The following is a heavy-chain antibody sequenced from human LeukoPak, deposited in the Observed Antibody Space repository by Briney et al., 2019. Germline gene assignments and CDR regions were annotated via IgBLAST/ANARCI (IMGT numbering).Heavy chain of an antibody. CDR1: GFTFSSYA. D-gene: IGHD3-22*01. J-gene: IGHJ6*02. Sequence: GGSLRLSCAASGFTFSSYAMSWVRQAPGKGLEWVSAISGSGGSTYYADSVKGRFTISRDNSKNTLYLQMNSLRAEDTAVYYCAKDLMGYDSSGYYFAAYYYGMDVWGQGTTDTVSS. CDR3: AKDLMGYDSSGYYFAAYYYGMDV. V-gene: IGHV3-23*01. CDR2: ISGSGGST.